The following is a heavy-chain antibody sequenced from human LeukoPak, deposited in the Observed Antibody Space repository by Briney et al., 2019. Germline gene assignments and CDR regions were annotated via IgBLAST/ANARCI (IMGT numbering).Heavy chain of an antibody. Sequence: SETLSLTCTVAGGSISSGSYYWSWIRQPAGKGLEWIGRIYTSGSTDYNPSLKSRVTISLDTSKNQFSLRLSSVTAADTAVYSCARVSDYYDTSGPLDYWGQGTLVTVSS. CDR1: GGSISSGSYY. CDR3: ARVSDYYDTSGPLDY. CDR2: IYTSGST. D-gene: IGHD3-22*01. J-gene: IGHJ4*02. V-gene: IGHV4-61*02.